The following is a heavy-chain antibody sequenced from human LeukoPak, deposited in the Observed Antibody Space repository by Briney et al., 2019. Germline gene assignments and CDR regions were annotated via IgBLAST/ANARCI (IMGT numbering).Heavy chain of an antibody. J-gene: IGHJ4*02. CDR3: ATWRTAKTGFDY. CDR2: IYYSGSP. D-gene: IGHD1-1*01. V-gene: IGHV4-39*01. Sequence: SETLSLTCTVSGVSISNNNYYWAWIRQPPGKGLECIGSIYYSGSPFYNPSLKSRVTISVDASKNQFSLRLSSVTAADTAVYYCATWRTAKTGFDYWGQGTLVTVSS. CDR1: GVSISNNNYY.